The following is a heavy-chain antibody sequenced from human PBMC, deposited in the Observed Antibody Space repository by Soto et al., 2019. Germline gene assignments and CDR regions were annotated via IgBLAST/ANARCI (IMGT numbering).Heavy chain of an antibody. J-gene: IGHJ6*02. CDR3: ARRRDSDGMDV. Sequence: QVQLVQSGAEVKKPGSSVKVSCKASGGTFSSYTISWVRQAPGQGLEWMGRIIPILGIANYAQKFQGRVTITADKSTSTAYMELSSLRSEDTAVYYWARRRDSDGMDVWGQGTTVTVSS. CDR2: IIPILGIA. CDR1: GGTFSSYT. D-gene: IGHD1-26*01. V-gene: IGHV1-69*02.